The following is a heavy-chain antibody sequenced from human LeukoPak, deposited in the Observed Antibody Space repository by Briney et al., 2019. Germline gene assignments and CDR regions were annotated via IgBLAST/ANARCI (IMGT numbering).Heavy chain of an antibody. V-gene: IGHV3-15*01. D-gene: IGHD3-10*01. CDR2: IKSKTDGGTT. J-gene: IGHJ4*02. Sequence: PGGSLRLSCAASGFTFSNAWMSWVRQAPGKGLEWVGRIKSKTDGGTTDYAAPVKGRFTISRDDSKNTLYLQMNSLKTEDTAVYYCTTAGETWWLGELVSYWGQGTLVTVSS. CDR1: GFTFSNAW. CDR3: TTAGETWWLGELVSY.